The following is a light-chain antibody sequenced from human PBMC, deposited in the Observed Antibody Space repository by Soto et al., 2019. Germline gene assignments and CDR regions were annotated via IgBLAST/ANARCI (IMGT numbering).Light chain of an antibody. CDR1: ISNIGSNT. J-gene: IGLJ3*02. V-gene: IGLV1-44*01. CDR3: AAWDDSLNGPV. Sequence: QSVLTQPPSASGTPGQRVTISCSGSISNIGSNTVNWYQQLPGTAPKLLMYGNNQRPSEVPDRFSGSKSGTSASLAISGLQSEDEADYYCAAWDDSLNGPVFGGGTKLTVL. CDR2: GNN.